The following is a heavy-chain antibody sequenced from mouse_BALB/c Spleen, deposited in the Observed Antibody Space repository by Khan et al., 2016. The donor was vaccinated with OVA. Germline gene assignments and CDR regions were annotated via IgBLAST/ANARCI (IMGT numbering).Heavy chain of an antibody. Sequence: VQLQQSGAELVRPGALVKLSCKASGFNIKDYYMHWVKQRPEQGLEWIGWIDPENGNGIYDPKFQGKASLTADTSSNTAYLQLNSLTSEDTAVYYWARSGYEAWFPYWGQGTLVSVSA. CDR3: ARSGYEAWFPY. V-gene: IGHV14-1*02. J-gene: IGHJ3*01. CDR1: GFNIKDYY. CDR2: IDPENGNG. D-gene: IGHD2-2*01.